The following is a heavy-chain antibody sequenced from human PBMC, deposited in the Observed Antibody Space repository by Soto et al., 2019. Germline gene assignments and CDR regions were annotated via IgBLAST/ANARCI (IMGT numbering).Heavy chain of an antibody. CDR2: ISSSSSYI. V-gene: IGHV3-21*01. D-gene: IGHD1-26*01. CDR3: ARALVGALGGFDP. J-gene: IGHJ5*02. Sequence: PGGSLRLSCAASGFTFSSYSMNWVRQAPGKGLEWVSSISSSSSYIYYADSVKGRFTISRDNAKNSLYLQMNSLRAEDTAVYYCARALVGALGGFDPWGQGTLVTVSS. CDR1: GFTFSSYS.